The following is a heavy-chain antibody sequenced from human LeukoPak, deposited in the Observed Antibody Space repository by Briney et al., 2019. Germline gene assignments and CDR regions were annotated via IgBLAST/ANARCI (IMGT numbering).Heavy chain of an antibody. Sequence: ASVTVSCKASGYTLTGYYLHWVRQPPGQGLEWMGWINPNTGATHSPPNSQGRITMTRYTSISTAYMDLSRLRSDDTAVQYCASDRVGSGWPRPYYFEVWGEGTLVTVSS. J-gene: IGHJ4*02. CDR3: ASDRVGSGWPRPYYFEV. V-gene: IGHV1-2*02. CDR1: GYTLTGYY. D-gene: IGHD6-19*01. CDR2: INPNTGAT.